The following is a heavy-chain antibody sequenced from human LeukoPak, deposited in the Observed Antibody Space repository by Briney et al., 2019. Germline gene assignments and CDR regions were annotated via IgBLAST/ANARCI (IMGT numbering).Heavy chain of an antibody. J-gene: IGHJ4*02. D-gene: IGHD3-3*01. V-gene: IGHV4-34*01. CDR3: AGEYYDLWSGYYVDY. CDR2: INHSGST. CDR1: GGSFSGYY. Sequence: SETLSLTCAVYGGSFSGYYWSWIRQPPGKGLEWIGEINHSGSTNYNPSLKSRVTISVDTSKNQFSLKLSSVTAADTAVYYCAGEYYDLWSGYYVDYWGQGTLVTVSS.